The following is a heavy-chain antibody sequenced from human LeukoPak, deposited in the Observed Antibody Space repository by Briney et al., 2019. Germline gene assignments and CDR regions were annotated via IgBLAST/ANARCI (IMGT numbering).Heavy chain of an antibody. D-gene: IGHD3/OR15-3a*01. J-gene: IGHJ6*03. CDR2: INHSGST. CDR1: GGSFSGYY. Sequence: SETLSLTCAVYGGSFSGYYWSWIRQPPGKGLEWIGEINHSGSTNYNPSLKSRVTISVDTSKNQFSLKLSSVAAADAAVYYCARGRIGRLIWDYYYYYMDVWGKGTTVTVSS. V-gene: IGHV4-34*01. CDR3: ARGRIGRLIWDYYYYYMDV.